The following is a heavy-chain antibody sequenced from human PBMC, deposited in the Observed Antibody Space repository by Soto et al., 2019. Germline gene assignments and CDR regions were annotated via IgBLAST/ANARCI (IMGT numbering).Heavy chain of an antibody. J-gene: IGHJ3*02. CDR2: ISAYNGNT. V-gene: IGHV1-18*01. CDR3: ARGGGYYDSSGYPHDAFDI. D-gene: IGHD3-22*01. CDR1: GYTFTSYG. Sequence: GASVKVSCKASGYTFTSYGISWVRHAPGQGLEWMGWISAYNGNTNYAQKLQGRVTMTTDTSTSTAYMELRSLRSDDTAVYYCARGGGYYDSSGYPHDAFDIWGQGTMVTVSS.